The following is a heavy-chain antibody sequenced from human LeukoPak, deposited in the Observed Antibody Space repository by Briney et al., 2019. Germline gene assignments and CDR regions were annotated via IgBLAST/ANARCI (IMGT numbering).Heavy chain of an antibody. D-gene: IGHD6-13*01. J-gene: IGHJ6*03. CDR3: ARGRGGLPGYSSSWYVSYYYYYMDV. CDR2: INHSGST. CDR1: GGSISSGGYY. V-gene: IGHV4-39*07. Sequence: TSETLSLTCTVSGGSISSGGYYWSWIRQPPGKGLEWIGEINHSGSTNYNPSLKSRVTISVDTSKNQFSLKLSSVTAADTAVYYCARGRGGLPGYSSSWYVSYYYYYMDVWGKGTTVTVSS.